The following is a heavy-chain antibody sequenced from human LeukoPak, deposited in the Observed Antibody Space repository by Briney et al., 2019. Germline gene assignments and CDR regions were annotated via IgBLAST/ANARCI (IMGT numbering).Heavy chain of an antibody. Sequence: SQTLSLTCTVSGGSLSSGDYYWSWIRQPPGKGLKWIGYIYYSGSTYYNPSLKSRVTISVDTSKNQFSLKLSSVTAADTAVYYCARVAWDGGWFDRWGQGTLVTVSS. CDR2: IYYSGST. D-gene: IGHD1-26*01. CDR3: ARVAWDGGWFDR. J-gene: IGHJ5*02. CDR1: GGSLSSGDYY. V-gene: IGHV4-30-4*08.